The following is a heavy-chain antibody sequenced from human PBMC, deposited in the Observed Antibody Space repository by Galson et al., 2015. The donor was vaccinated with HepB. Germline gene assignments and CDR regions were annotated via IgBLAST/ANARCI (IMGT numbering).Heavy chain of an antibody. J-gene: IGHJ6*02. CDR1: GGSFSGYY. CDR2: INHSGST. CDR3: ARVRVGYCSSTSCYQLSGYYYYYGMDV. Sequence: ETLSLTCAVYGGSFSGYYWSWIRQPPGKGLEWIGEINHSGSTNYNPSLKSRVTISVDTSKNQFSLKLSSVTAADTAVYYCARVRVGYCSSTSCYQLSGYYYYYGMDVWGQGTTVTVSS. D-gene: IGHD2-2*01. V-gene: IGHV4-34*01.